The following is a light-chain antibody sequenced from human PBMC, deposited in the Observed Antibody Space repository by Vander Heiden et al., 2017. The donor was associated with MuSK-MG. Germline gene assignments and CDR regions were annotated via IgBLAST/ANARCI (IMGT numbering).Light chain of an antibody. V-gene: IGLV1-47*02. CDR2: SAT. CDR1: SSNIGSNF. Sequence: QSVLTQPPSASGTPGQRITISCSGGSSNIGSNFFFWYQQLPGSAPKLLLHSATQRPSGVPARFFGSRSGTSATLTISGLQSEDEGDYYCAAWDDSLDGLIFGGGTKLTVL. J-gene: IGLJ2*01. CDR3: AAWDDSLDGLI.